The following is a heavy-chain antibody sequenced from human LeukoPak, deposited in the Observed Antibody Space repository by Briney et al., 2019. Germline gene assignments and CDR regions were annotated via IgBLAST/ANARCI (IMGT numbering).Heavy chain of an antibody. J-gene: IGHJ3*02. Sequence: GGSLRLSCAASGFIFSGYAMSWVRQAPGKGLEWVSGINGGGGSTYYADSVKGRFTISRDNSKNTLYLQMNSLRAEDTAVYYCAKVMGSWLNHDAFDIWGQGTMVTVSS. CDR2: INGGGGST. V-gene: IGHV3-23*01. CDR3: AKVMGSWLNHDAFDI. D-gene: IGHD3-10*01. CDR1: GFIFSGYA.